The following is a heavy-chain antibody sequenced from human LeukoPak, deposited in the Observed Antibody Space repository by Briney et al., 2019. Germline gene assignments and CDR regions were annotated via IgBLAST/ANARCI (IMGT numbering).Heavy chain of an antibody. CDR1: GYTFTGYY. CDR2: INPNSGGT. D-gene: IGHD6-13*01. J-gene: IGHJ4*02. CDR3: ARDRTRQLVRWGSSLDY. V-gene: IGHV1-2*06. Sequence: ASVKVSCKASGYTFTGYYMHWVRQAPGQGLEWMGRINPNSGGTNYAQKFQGRVTMTRDTSISTAYMELSRLRFDDTAVYYCARDRTRQLVRWGSSLDYWGQGTLVTVSS.